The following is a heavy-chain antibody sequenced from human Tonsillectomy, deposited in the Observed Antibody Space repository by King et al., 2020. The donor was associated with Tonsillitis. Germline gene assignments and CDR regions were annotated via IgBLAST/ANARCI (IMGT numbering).Heavy chain of an antibody. Sequence: VQLQQWGAGLLKPSETLSLTCAVYGGSFSGYYGSWIRQPPEKGLVWIGEINHSGSTNYNPSLKRRVTISVDTSQNQFSLRLSSVTAADRAVYYCARGYYIGYSISRNWFDPWGQGTLVTVSS. CDR3: ARGYYIGYSISRNWFDP. D-gene: IGHD6-13*01. CDR2: INHSGST. J-gene: IGHJ5*02. CDR1: GGSFSGYY. V-gene: IGHV4-34*01.